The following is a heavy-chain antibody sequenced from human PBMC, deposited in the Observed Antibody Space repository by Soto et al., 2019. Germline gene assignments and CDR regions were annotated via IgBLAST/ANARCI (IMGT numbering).Heavy chain of an antibody. CDR2: IYYSGST. D-gene: IGHD5-18*01. CDR1: GGSISSYY. CDR3: ARGPIYSYYYYGMDV. V-gene: IGHV4-59*01. Sequence: PSETLSLTCTVSGGSISSYYWSWIRQPPGKGLEWIGYIYYSGSTNYNPSLKSRVTISVDTSKNQFSLKLSSVTAADTAVYYCARGPIYSYYYYGMDVWGQGTTVT. J-gene: IGHJ6*02.